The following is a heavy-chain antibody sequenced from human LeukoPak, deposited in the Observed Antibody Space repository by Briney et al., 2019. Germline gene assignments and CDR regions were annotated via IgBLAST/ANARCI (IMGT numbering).Heavy chain of an antibody. CDR1: GYSFSNSW. V-gene: IGHV5-51*01. CDR2: IYPSDSDT. Sequence: GESLKISCQGSGYSFSNSWIGWVRQMPGEGLEWMGIIYPSDSDTRYSPSFQGQVTFSADKYISTAYLQWSSLRASDTAIYYCARRRGLDFDYWGQGTRVTVSS. D-gene: IGHD3-10*01. J-gene: IGHJ4*02. CDR3: ARRRGLDFDY.